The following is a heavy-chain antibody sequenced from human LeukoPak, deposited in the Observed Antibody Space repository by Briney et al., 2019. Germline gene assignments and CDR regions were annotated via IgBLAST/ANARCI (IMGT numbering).Heavy chain of an antibody. CDR2: IQQDGSEK. CDR1: GFIFNNYW. D-gene: IGHD2-15*01. V-gene: IGHV3-7*01. J-gene: IGHJ4*02. CDR3: ARQRRYCSGDNCYQRTFDY. Sequence: GGSLRLSCAASGFIFNNYWISWVRQAPGEGLERVANIQQDGSEKYYVDSVKGRFTISRDNAKNSLYLQMNSLRAEDTAVYYCARQRRYCSGDNCYQRTFDYWGQGTLVTVSS.